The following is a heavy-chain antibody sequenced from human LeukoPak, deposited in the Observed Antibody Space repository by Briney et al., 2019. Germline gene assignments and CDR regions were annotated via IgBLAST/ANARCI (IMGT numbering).Heavy chain of an antibody. J-gene: IGHJ4*02. D-gene: IGHD1-26*01. CDR1: AYTFTDYY. V-gene: IGHV1-2*06. CDR3: ATTSGYFYY. Sequence: ASVKVSCKASAYTFTDYYVHWVRQAPGQGLEWMGQINPSSGDTNYAQNFQGRVTMTRDTSISTAYMELSRLRSDDTAVYYCATTSGYFYYWGQGTLVTVS. CDR2: INPSSGDT.